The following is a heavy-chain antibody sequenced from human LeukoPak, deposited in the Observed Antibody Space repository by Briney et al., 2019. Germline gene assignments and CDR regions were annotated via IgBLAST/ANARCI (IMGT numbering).Heavy chain of an antibody. CDR2: IIPIFGTA. Sequence: SVKVSCKASGGTFTSYAISWVRQAPGQGREWMGGIIPIFGTANYAQKFQGRVTITADKSTSTAYMELRRLSSEDTAVTFCAREESEYRNWCDPWGHRTLVTVSS. J-gene: IGHJ5*02. CDR3: AREESEYRNWCDP. V-gene: IGHV1-69*06. CDR1: GGTFTSYA. D-gene: IGHD2-2*01.